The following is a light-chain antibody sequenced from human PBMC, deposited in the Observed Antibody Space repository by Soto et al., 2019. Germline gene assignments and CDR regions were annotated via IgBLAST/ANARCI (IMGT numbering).Light chain of an antibody. J-gene: IGKJ1*01. CDR3: MQALQTPWT. Sequence: DIVMTQSPLSLPVTPGEPASISCRSSQSLLHSNGXXXLDWYLQKPGQSPQLLIYLGSNRASGVPDRFSGSGSGTDFTLKISRVEAEDVGIYYCMQALQTPWTFGQGTKVEIK. CDR2: LGS. CDR1: QSLLHSNGXXX. V-gene: IGKV2-28*01.